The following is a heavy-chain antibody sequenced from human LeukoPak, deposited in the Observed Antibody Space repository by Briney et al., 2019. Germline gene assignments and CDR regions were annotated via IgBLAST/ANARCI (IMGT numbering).Heavy chain of an antibody. CDR1: GFTFSSYW. CDR3: AKDAQRGFDYSNSLEY. CDR2: IKQDGSEK. V-gene: IGHV3-7*01. D-gene: IGHD4-11*01. J-gene: IGHJ4*02. Sequence: PGGSLRLSCAASGFTFSSYWMSWVRQAPGKGLEWVANIKQDGSEKYYVDSVKGRFTISRDNAKNSLYLQMNSLRAEDTAVYYCAKDAQRGFDYSNSLEYWGQGDLVTVSS.